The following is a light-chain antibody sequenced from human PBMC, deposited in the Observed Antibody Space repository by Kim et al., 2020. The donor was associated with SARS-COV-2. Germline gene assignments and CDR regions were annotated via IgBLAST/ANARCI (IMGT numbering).Light chain of an antibody. CDR2: QDR. CDR1: KLGDKY. Sequence: SYELTHPPSVSVSPGQTASITCSGDKLGDKYACWYQQKPDQSPVLVIYQDRKRPSGIPERFSGSNSGNTATLTISGTQAMDEADYYCQAWDSSTFYVFG. V-gene: IGLV3-1*01. J-gene: IGLJ1*01. CDR3: QAWDSSTFYV.